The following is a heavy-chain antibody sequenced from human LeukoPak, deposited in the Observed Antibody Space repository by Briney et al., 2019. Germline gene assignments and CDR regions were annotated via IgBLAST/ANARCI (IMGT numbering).Heavy chain of an antibody. CDR1: GGSFSGYY. CDR3: ARPSMVRGVKGAFDI. J-gene: IGHJ3*02. V-gene: IGHV4-34*01. Sequence: PSETLSLTCAVYGGSFSGYYWSWIRQPPGKGLEWIGEINHSGSTNYNPSLKSRVTISVDTSKNQFSLKLSSVTAADTAVYYCARPSMVRGVKGAFDIWGQGTMVTVSS. CDR2: INHSGST. D-gene: IGHD3-10*01.